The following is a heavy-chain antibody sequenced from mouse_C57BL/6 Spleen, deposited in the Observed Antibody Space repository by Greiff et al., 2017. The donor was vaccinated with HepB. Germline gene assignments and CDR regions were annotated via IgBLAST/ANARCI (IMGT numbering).Heavy chain of an antibody. D-gene: IGHD2-2*01. CDR3: ARQRSTMVTTTGFDY. CDR1: GFTFSSYT. Sequence: EVQLVESGGGLVKPGGSLKLSCAASGFTFSSYTMSWVRQTPEKRLEWVATISGGGGNTYYPDSVKGRFTISRDNAKNTLYLQMGSLRSEDTALYYCARQRSTMVTTTGFDYWGQGTTLTVSS. CDR2: ISGGGGNT. V-gene: IGHV5-9*01. J-gene: IGHJ2*01.